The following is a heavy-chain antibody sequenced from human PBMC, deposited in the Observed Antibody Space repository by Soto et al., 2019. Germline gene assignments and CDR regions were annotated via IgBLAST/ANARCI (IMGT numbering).Heavy chain of an antibody. Sequence: EVQLVESGGGLAQPGGSLRLSCVDSGFTFSSYWMSWVRQAPVKGLEWVGNIKQDGSEENYVDSVKDRFTSSRDHAKNAMCLQRNSLRAEDTAVYYCARIAASGRGWDLWGQGTSVVVSS. CDR2: IKQDGSEE. D-gene: IGHD6-13*01. V-gene: IGHV3-7*01. CDR3: ARIAASGRGWDL. J-gene: IGHJ6*02. CDR1: GFTFSSYW.